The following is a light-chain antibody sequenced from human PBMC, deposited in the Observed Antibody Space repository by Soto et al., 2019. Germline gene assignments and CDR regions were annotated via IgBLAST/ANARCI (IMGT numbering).Light chain of an antibody. CDR1: SSNIGSNY. CDR2: RNN. J-gene: IGLJ2*01. CDR3: AAWDDSLSGVV. Sequence: QSVLTQPPSASGTPGQRVTISCSGSSSNIGSNYVYWYQQLPGTAPKLLIYRNNQRPSGVPDRFPGSKSGTSASLAISGLRSADEADYYCAAWDDSLSGVVFGGGTKLTVL. V-gene: IGLV1-47*01.